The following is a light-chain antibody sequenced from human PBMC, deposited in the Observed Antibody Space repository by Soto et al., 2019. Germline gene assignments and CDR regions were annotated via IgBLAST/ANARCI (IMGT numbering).Light chain of an antibody. CDR3: CSYTTSNTFV. J-gene: IGLJ1*01. V-gene: IGLV2-14*01. CDR2: HVT. CDR1: SCDVCAYNY. Sequence: QTVLTSPASVLGALAQSTTTPSRGTSCDVCAYNYVSWYQQYPGKAPKLMIYHVTDRPSGVSNRFSGSKSGNTASLTISGLQAEDEADYYCCSYTTSNTFVFGTGTKVTVL.